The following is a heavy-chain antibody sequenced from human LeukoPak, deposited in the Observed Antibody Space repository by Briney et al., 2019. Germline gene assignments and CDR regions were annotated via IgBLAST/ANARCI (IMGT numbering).Heavy chain of an antibody. D-gene: IGHD1-26*01. CDR2: IYYSGST. Sequence: NPSETLSLTCTVSGGSISSYYWSWIRQPPGKGLEWIGYIYYSGSTNYNPSLKSRVTISVDTSKSQFSLKLSSVTAADTAVYYCARGDIEGAIIFDYWGQGTLVTVSS. CDR3: ARGDIEGAIIFDY. V-gene: IGHV4-59*01. J-gene: IGHJ4*02. CDR1: GGSISSYY.